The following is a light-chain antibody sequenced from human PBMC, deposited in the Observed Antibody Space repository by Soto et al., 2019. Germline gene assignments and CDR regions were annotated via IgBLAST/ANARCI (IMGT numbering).Light chain of an antibody. V-gene: IGLV2-14*03. CDR2: DVS. CDR1: SSDIGGYNH. J-gene: IGLJ1*01. Sequence: QSVLTQPASVSGSPGQSITISCTGTSSDIGGYNHVSWYQQYPGKAPKLMISDVSDRPSGVSNRFSGSKSGNTASLTISGLQVEDEADYYCSSFQSSSTPNVFGTGTQLTVL. CDR3: SSFQSSSTPNV.